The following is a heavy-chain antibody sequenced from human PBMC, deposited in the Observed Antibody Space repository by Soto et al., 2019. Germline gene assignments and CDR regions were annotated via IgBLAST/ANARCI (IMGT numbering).Heavy chain of an antibody. CDR3: AKVPHTYYGGAYYYYYGMDV. V-gene: IGHV3-23*01. CDR1: GFTFSSYA. J-gene: IGHJ6*02. D-gene: IGHD1-26*01. Sequence: GGSLRLSCAASGFTFSSYAMSWVRQAPGKGLEWVSAISGSGGSTYYADSVKGRFTISRDNSKNTLYLQMNSLRAEDTAVYYCAKVPHTYYGGAYYYYYGMDVWGQGTTVTVSS. CDR2: ISGSGGST.